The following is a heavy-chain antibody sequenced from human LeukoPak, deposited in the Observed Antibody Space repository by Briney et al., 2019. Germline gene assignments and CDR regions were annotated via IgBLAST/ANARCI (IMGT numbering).Heavy chain of an antibody. J-gene: IGHJ4*02. Sequence: PGGSLRLSCAASGFTFSTYWMSWVRQAPGKGLEWVANIKQDGSEKYYVDSVKGRFTISRDNAKNSLYLQMHSLRAEDTAVYYCVRDEYYDILTGYGPTYYFDYWGQGTLVTVSS. CDR1: GFTFSTYW. CDR2: IKQDGSEK. V-gene: IGHV3-7*03. CDR3: VRDEYYDILTGYGPTYYFDY. D-gene: IGHD3-9*01.